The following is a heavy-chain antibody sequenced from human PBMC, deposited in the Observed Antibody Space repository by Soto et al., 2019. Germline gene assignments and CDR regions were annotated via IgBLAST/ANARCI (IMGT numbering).Heavy chain of an antibody. J-gene: IGHJ4*02. V-gene: IGHV4-4*07. CDR1: GGSISTYY. Sequence: SETLSLTCTVSGGSISTYYWSWIRQPAGEGLQWIGRIFTSGSTNYNPSLKSRVTMSVDTSKNQFSLKLSSVTAADTAVYYCARARFGTTVVTPPDYWGQGTLVTVSS. CDR3: ARARFGTTVVTPPDY. D-gene: IGHD4-17*01. CDR2: IFTSGST.